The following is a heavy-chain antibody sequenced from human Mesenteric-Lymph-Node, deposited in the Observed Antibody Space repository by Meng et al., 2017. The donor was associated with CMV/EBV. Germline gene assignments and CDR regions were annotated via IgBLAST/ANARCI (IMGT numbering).Heavy chain of an antibody. V-gene: IGHV5-51*01. CDR2: IYPGDSDT. Sequence: GESLKISCKGSGYSFTSYWIGWVRQMPGKGLEWMGIIYPGDSDTRYSPSFQGQVTISADKSISTAYLQWSSLKASDTAMYYCARLNPQASSGWYSYYYYGMDVWGQGTTVTVSS. CDR1: GYSFTSYW. D-gene: IGHD6-19*01. CDR3: ARLNPQASSGWYSYYYYGMDV. J-gene: IGHJ6*02.